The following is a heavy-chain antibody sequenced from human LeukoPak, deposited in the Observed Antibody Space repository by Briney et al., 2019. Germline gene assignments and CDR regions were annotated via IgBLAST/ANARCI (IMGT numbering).Heavy chain of an antibody. D-gene: IGHD5-12*01. CDR3: ARVANRGYDYRGDFDY. CDR2: NYYSGNT. J-gene: IGHJ4*02. Sequence: SQTLSLTCTVSGGSISSGSYYWSWIRQPPGKGLEWIGHNYYSGNTYYNPSLKSRLTISVDTSKDQFSLRLTSATAADTAVYYCARVANRGYDYRGDFDYWGPGTLVTVSA. V-gene: IGHV4-30-4*01. CDR1: GGSISSGSYY.